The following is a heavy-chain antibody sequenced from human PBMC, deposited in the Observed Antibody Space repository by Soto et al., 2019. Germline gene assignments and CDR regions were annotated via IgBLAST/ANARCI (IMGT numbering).Heavy chain of an antibody. Sequence: EVQLLESGGGLVQPGGSLRLSCAASGFTFSSCAMNWVRQAPGKGLEWVSTSSGSGASTYYADSVKGRFTISRDNSENTLYLHMNSLRADDTAVYYCVKDRTGYKQPFDSWGQGTLITVSS. V-gene: IGHV3-23*01. CDR1: GFTFSSCA. CDR2: SSGSGAST. CDR3: VKDRTGYKQPFDS. D-gene: IGHD5-12*01. J-gene: IGHJ4*02.